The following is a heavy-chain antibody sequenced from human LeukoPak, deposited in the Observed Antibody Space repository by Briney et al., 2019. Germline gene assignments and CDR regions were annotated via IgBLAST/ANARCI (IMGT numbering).Heavy chain of an antibody. CDR2: IRDSGAST. CDR3: AKAGRSGWYPGWPFDI. V-gene: IGHV3-23*01. J-gene: IGHJ3*02. CDR1: AFTFLTYA. D-gene: IGHD6-19*01. Sequence: GGSLRLSCAASAFTFLTYAMSWVRQAPGKGLQWVSVIRDSGASTYYADSVKGRFTISRDNSKNTLYLQMNSLRAEDTAVYYCAKAGRSGWYPGWPFDIWGQGTMVTVSS.